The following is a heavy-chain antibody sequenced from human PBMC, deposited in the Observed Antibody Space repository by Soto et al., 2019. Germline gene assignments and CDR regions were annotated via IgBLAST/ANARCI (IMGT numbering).Heavy chain of an antibody. D-gene: IGHD6-25*01. V-gene: IGHV3-21*01. Sequence: EVQLVESGGGLVKPGGSLRLSCAASGFTFSSYSMNWVRQAPGKGLEWVSSISSSSSYIYYADSVKGRFTICRDNAKNSRYLQMNSLRAEDTAVYYCARAEGRLAGGFDYWGQGTLVTVSS. CDR2: ISSSSSYI. CDR3: ARAEGRLAGGFDY. CDR1: GFTFSSYS. J-gene: IGHJ4*02.